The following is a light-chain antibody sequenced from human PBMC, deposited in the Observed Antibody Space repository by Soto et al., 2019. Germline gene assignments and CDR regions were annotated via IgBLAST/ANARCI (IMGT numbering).Light chain of an antibody. CDR2: DAS. V-gene: IGKV3-11*01. Sequence: EIVLTQSPATLSLSPGERATLSCRASQSIYSYLAWYQQKPGQAPRPLIYDASNRATGIPARFSGSGSGTDFTLTINSLEPEDFAVYYCQQRSNWPPLFTFGPGTKVDI. CDR1: QSIYSY. J-gene: IGKJ3*01. CDR3: QQRSNWPPLFT.